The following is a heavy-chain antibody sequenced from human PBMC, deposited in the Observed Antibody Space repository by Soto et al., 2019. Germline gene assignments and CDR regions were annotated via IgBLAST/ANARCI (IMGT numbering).Heavy chain of an antibody. CDR3: AKEARAYCGTAGDN. CDR1: GFIFRDYA. J-gene: IGHJ4*02. CDR2: ISGGAIST. D-gene: IGHD2-21*01. V-gene: IGHV3-23*01. Sequence: EVQLLESGGGLVQPGGSLRLSCAASGFIFRDYAMTWVRHAPGKGLEWVSSISGGAISTYYADSVKGRFTVSRDNSKNTLYLQMSSLRAEDTAIYYCAKEARAYCGTAGDNWGQGTLVTVSS.